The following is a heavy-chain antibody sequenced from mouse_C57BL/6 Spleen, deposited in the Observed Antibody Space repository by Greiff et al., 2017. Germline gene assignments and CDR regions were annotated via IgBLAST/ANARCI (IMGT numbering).Heavy chain of an antibody. Sequence: QVQLKESGAELVRPGTSVKVSCKASGYAFTNYLIAWVKQRPGQGLEWIGVINPGSGGTNYNEKFKGKATLTADKSSSTAYMQLSSLTSEDSAVYFCARRGITTVSFDYWGQGTTLTVSS. J-gene: IGHJ2*01. V-gene: IGHV1-54*01. CDR2: INPGSGGT. D-gene: IGHD1-1*01. CDR1: GYAFTNYL. CDR3: ARRGITTVSFDY.